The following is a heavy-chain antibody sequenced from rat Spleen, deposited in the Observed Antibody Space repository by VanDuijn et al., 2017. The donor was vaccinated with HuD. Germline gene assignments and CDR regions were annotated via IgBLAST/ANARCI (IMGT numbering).Heavy chain of an antibody. J-gene: IGHJ2*01. CDR2: ISYDGSST. CDR1: GFTFSDYY. CDR3: ARHGYNSYFDY. D-gene: IGHD1-9*01. Sequence: EVQLVESDGGLVQPGRSLKLSCAASGFTFSDYYMAWVRQAPTKGLAWVATISYDGSSTYYRDSVKGRFTISRDNAKSTLYLQMDSLRSEDTATYYCARHGYNSYFDYWGQGVMVTVSS. V-gene: IGHV5-29*01.